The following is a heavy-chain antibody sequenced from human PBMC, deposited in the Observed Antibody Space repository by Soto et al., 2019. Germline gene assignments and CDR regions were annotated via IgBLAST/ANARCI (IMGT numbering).Heavy chain of an antibody. CDR3: AGGKGTNSGAYYYYGMDV. Sequence: QVQLLESGGGAVQPARSLRLSCAASGFTFSSYAMHWVRQAPGKGLEWVAVISYDGNNKYYAESVKGRFTISRDNSKNTLYLQMSSLRPEDTAVYYCAGGKGTNSGAYYYYGMDVWGQGTTVTVSS. CDR1: GFTFSSYA. J-gene: IGHJ6*02. V-gene: IGHV3-30-3*01. CDR2: ISYDGNNK. D-gene: IGHD1-7*01.